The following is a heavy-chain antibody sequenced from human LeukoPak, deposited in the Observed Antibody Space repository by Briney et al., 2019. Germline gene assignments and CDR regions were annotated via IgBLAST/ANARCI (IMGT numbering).Heavy chain of an antibody. Sequence: SQTLSLTCAVSGGSISSGGYSWSWIRQPPGKGLEWIGYIYHSGSTYYNPSLKSRVTISVDRSKNQFSLKLSSVTAADTAVYYCARAPSDGSGSSNIAGFDPWGQGTLVTVSS. CDR2: IYHSGST. CDR1: GGSISSGGYS. V-gene: IGHV4-30-2*01. CDR3: ARAPSDGSGSSNIAGFDP. D-gene: IGHD3-10*01. J-gene: IGHJ5*02.